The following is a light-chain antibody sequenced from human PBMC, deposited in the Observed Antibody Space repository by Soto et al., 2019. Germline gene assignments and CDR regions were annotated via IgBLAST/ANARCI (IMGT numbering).Light chain of an antibody. J-gene: IGKJ1*01. CDR3: KQYSRLPPWT. V-gene: IGKV3-20*01. Sequence: EIVLTQSPGTLSLSPGERATLSCRASQSVSSSYLAWYQQKPGQAPRLLIYGASSRATGIPDRFSGSGSGTDFTLTISRLEPEDFAVYYCKQYSRLPPWTFGQGTKVEIK. CDR1: QSVSSSY. CDR2: GAS.